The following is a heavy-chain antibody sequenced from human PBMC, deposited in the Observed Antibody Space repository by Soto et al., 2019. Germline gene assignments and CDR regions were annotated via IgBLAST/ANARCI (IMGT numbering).Heavy chain of an antibody. V-gene: IGHV3-30-3*01. Sequence: QVQLVESGGGVVQPGRSLRLSCAASGFTFSSYAMHWVRQAPGKGLEWAAVISYDGSNKYYADSVKGRFTISRDNSKNTLYLQMNSLRAEDTAVYYCARRRGGGVPFDYWGQGTLVTVSS. CDR2: ISYDGSNK. D-gene: IGHD3-16*01. CDR1: GFTFSSYA. CDR3: ARRRGGGVPFDY. J-gene: IGHJ4*02.